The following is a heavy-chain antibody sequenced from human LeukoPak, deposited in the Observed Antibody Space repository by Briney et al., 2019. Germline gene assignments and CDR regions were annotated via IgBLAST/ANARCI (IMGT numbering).Heavy chain of an antibody. J-gene: IGHJ4*02. D-gene: IGHD3-9*01. Sequence: PGGSLRLSCAASGFTFSSYSMNWVRQAPGKGLEWVSDISGSSSMIYYTDSVKGRFTISRDNAKNSLCLQMNSLRADDTAVYYCAGSILTGYPNFDSWGQGTLVTVSS. CDR2: ISGSSSMI. V-gene: IGHV3-48*04. CDR1: GFTFSSYS. CDR3: AGSILTGYPNFDS.